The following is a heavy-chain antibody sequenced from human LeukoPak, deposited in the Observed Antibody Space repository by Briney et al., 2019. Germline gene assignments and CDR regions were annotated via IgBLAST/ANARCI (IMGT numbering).Heavy chain of an antibody. CDR2: VSHSGIT. V-gene: IGHV4-34*01. J-gene: IGHJ5*02. CDR1: GGSFSGYY. CDR3: ARLVIP. D-gene: IGHD3-10*01. Sequence: SETLSLTCAVYGGSFSGYYWSWIRQPPGKGLEWLGSVSHSGITYYNSSLNSRVTISVDTSNNQFSLKVNSVTAADTAVYYCARLVIPWGQGILVTVSS.